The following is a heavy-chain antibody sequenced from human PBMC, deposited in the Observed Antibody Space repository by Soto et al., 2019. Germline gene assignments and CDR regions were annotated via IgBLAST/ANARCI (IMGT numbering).Heavy chain of an antibody. CDR1: GFTFSSYW. CDR3: ARAGRITIFSTGYPLNAFDI. Sequence: EVQLVESGGGLVQPGGSLRLSCAASGFTFSSYWMSWVRQAPGKGLEWVANIKQDGSEKYYVDSVKGRFTISRDNAKNSLYLQMNSLRAEDTAMYYCARAGRITIFSTGYPLNAFDIWGQGTMVPVSS. J-gene: IGHJ3*02. D-gene: IGHD3-9*01. V-gene: IGHV3-7*01. CDR2: IKQDGSEK.